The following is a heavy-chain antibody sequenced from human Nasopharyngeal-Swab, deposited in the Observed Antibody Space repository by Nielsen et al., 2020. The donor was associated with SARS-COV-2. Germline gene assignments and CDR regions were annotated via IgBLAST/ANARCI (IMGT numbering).Heavy chain of an antibody. CDR2: IIPIFGTA. D-gene: IGHD6-13*01. CDR3: ARGSIAAAQNNNWFDP. Sequence: VSCKASGGTFSSYAISWVRQAPGQGLEWMGGIIPIFGTANYAQKFQGRVTITADESTSTAYMELSSLRSEDTAVYYCARGSIAAAQNNNWFDPWGQGTLVTVSS. CDR1: GGTFSSYA. V-gene: IGHV1-69*01. J-gene: IGHJ5*02.